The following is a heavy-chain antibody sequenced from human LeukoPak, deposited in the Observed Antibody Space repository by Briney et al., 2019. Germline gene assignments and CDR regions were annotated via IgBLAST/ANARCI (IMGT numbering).Heavy chain of an antibody. D-gene: IGHD1-7*01. CDR1: GFTFSSYS. V-gene: IGHV3-21*01. CDR3: ARDLLELGPNY. J-gene: IGHJ4*02. CDR2: ISSSSSYI. Sequence: GGSLRLSCAASGFTFSSYSMNWVRQAPGKGLEWVSSISSSSSYIYYADSVKGRFTISRDNAKNSLYLQMNSLRAEDTAVYYCARDLLELGPNYWGQGTLVTVSS.